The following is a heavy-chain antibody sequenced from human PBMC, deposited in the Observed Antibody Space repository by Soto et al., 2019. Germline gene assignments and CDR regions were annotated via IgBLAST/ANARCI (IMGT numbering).Heavy chain of an antibody. CDR2: IGSRTDI. CDR1: GFTFSSYS. CDR3: AREYTAWPLAYGLDV. Sequence: GGSLRLSCAASGFTFSSYSMNWVRQAPGKGLEWVSSIGSRTDIYYADSVKGRFTISRDNAKNSVSLQMNSLRAEDTAVYYCAREYTAWPLAYGLDVWGQGTTVTVSS. V-gene: IGHV3-21*01. J-gene: IGHJ6*02. D-gene: IGHD2-2*02.